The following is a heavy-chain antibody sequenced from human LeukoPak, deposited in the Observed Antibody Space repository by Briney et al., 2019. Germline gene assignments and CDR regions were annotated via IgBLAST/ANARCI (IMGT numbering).Heavy chain of an antibody. CDR3: ASGQQLGY. CDR1: GFTFCNYW. D-gene: IGHD6-6*01. CDR2: IKQDGSEK. J-gene: IGHJ4*02. Sequence: GGSLTLSCAASGFTFCNYWMSWVRQAPGKGREWVANIKQDGSEKYYVDSVKGRFTISRDNAKNSLYLQMNSLRAEDAAVYYCASGQQLGYWGQGTLVTVSS. V-gene: IGHV3-7*01.